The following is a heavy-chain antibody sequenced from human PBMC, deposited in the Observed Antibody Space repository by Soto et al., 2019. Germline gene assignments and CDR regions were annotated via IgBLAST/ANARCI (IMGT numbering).Heavy chain of an antibody. CDR1: GGTFSSYA. J-gene: IGHJ6*02. CDR2: IIPIFGTA. Sequence: GASVKVSCKASGGTFSSYAISWVRQAPGQGLEWMGGIIPIFGTANYAQKFQGRVTITADNSKNTLYLQMNSLRAEDTAVYYCARVHTRTVTTHYGMDVWGQGTTVTVSS. D-gene: IGHD4-17*01. CDR3: ARVHTRTVTTHYGMDV. V-gene: IGHV1-69*06.